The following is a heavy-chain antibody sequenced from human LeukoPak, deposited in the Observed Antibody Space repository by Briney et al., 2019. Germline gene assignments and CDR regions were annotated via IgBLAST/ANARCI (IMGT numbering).Heavy chain of an antibody. J-gene: IGHJ4*02. CDR1: GYTFTGYY. Sequence: ASVKVSCKASGYTFTGYYMHWVRQAPGQGLEWMGWINPNSGGTNYAQKFQGRVTMTRDTSISTAYMELSRLTSGDTAVYYCARDFGVATILGGDYWGQGTLVTVSS. D-gene: IGHD5-12*01. V-gene: IGHV1-2*02. CDR3: ARDFGVATILGGDY. CDR2: INPNSGGT.